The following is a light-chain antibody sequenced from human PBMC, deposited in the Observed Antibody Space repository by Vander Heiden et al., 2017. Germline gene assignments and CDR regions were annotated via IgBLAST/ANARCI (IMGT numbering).Light chain of an antibody. CDR3: QQYGSSPSWT. CDR2: GAS. J-gene: IGKJ1*01. V-gene: IGKV3-20*01. CDR1: QSVRSSY. Sequence: VLTHSPGTLSLSPGERATLSCMASQSVRSSYLAWYQQKPGQAPSLLIHGASSRATGIPDRFSGSGSGTDFTLTISRLEPEDFAVYYCQQYGSSPSWTFGQGTKVEIK.